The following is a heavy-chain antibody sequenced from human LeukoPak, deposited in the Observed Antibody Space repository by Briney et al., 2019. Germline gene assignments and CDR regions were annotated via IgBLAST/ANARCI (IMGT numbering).Heavy chain of an antibody. D-gene: IGHD6-6*01. V-gene: IGHV1-8*01. J-gene: IGHJ6*02. CDR1: GYTFTSYD. CDR3: ARSIAARPWYYYGMDV. CDR2: MNPNSGNT. Sequence: ASVKVSCKASGYTFTSYDINWVRQATGQGLEWMGWMNPNSGNTGYAQKFQGRVTMTRDTSISTAYMELSRLRSDDTAVYYCARSIAARPWYYYGMDVWGQGTTVTVSS.